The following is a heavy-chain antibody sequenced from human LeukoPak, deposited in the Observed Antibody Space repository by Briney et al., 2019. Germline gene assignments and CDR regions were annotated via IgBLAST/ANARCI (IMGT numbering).Heavy chain of an antibody. Sequence: GRSLRLSCAASGFTFSSYGMHWVRQAPGKGLEWVAVISYDGSNKYYADSVKGRFTISRDNSKNTLYLQMNSLRAEDTAVYYCARDLPTVTHERYYYYYGMDVWGQGTTVTVSS. J-gene: IGHJ6*02. CDR3: ARDLPTVTHERYYYYYGMDV. D-gene: IGHD4-17*01. V-gene: IGHV3-30*03. CDR1: GFTFSSYG. CDR2: ISYDGSNK.